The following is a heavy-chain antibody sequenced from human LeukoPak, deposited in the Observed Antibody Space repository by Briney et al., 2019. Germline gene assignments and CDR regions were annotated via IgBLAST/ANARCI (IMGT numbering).Heavy chain of an antibody. CDR2: IHHSGDT. J-gene: IGHJ4*02. CDR1: GYSLTSIYY. Sequence: SETLSLTRTVSGYSLTSIYYWGWIRQPPGKGLEWIGSIHHSGDTAYNPSLKSRVTISVDTSKSQFSLKLSSVTAADTAVYYCARSYASSGLDHWGQGTLVTVSS. V-gene: IGHV4-38-2*02. CDR3: ARSYASSGLDH. D-gene: IGHD3-16*01.